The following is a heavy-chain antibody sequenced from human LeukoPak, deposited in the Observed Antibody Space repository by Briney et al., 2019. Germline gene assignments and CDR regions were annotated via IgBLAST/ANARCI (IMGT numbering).Heavy chain of an antibody. J-gene: IGHJ4*02. CDR2: INHSGST. CDR3: ARVNVWGSYRPTVFDY. V-gene: IGHV4-34*01. Sequence: SETLSLTCAVYGGSFSGYYWSWIRQPPGKGLEWIGEINHSGSTNYNPSLKSRVTISVDTSKNQFSLKLSSVTAADTAVYYCARVNVWGSYRPTVFDYRGQGTLVTVSS. D-gene: IGHD3-16*02. CDR1: GGSFSGYY.